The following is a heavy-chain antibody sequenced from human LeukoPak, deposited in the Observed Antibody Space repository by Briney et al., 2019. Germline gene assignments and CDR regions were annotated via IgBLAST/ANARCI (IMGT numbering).Heavy chain of an antibody. D-gene: IGHD3-10*01. Sequence: WETLSLTCAVYGGSFSGYYWSWIRQPPGKGLEWIGEINHSGSTNYNPSLKSRVTISVDTSKNQFSLKLSSVTAADTAVYYCARNRYYYGSGSYGVPNWFDPWGQGTLVIVSS. CDR3: ARNRYYYGSGSYGVPNWFDP. J-gene: IGHJ5*02. CDR1: GGSFSGYY. CDR2: INHSGST. V-gene: IGHV4-34*01.